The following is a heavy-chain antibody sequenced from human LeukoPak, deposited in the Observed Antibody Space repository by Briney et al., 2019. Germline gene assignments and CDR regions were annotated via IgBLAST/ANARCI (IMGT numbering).Heavy chain of an antibody. J-gene: IGHJ4*02. CDR1: GYTFTGYY. CDR3: ARDWVAAGTRGCDY. Sequence: ASVKVSCKASGYTFTGYYMHWVRQAPGQGLEWMGWINPNSGGTNYAQKFQGRVTMTRDTSISTAYMELSRLRSDDTAVYYCARDWVAAGTRGCDYWGQGTLVTVSS. CDR2: INPNSGGT. V-gene: IGHV1-2*02. D-gene: IGHD6-13*01.